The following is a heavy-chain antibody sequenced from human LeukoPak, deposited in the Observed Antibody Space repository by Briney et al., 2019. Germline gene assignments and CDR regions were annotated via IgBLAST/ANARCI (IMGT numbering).Heavy chain of an antibody. Sequence: SETLSLTCTVSGGSISSYYWSWIRPPPGKGREWIGSIYYSGSTNYNPSLKSRVTISVDTSKNQYSLKLSSVTAADTAVYYCARDSDSDGMDVWGQGTTVTVSS. CDR1: GGSISSYY. CDR3: ARDSDSDGMDV. J-gene: IGHJ6*02. CDR2: IYYSGST. V-gene: IGHV4-59*01. D-gene: IGHD2-21*01.